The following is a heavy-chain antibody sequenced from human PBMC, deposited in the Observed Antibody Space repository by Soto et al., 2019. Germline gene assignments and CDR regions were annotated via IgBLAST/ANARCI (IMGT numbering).Heavy chain of an antibody. CDR3: ARGHDFDYYYGVDV. CDR1: GGTFSNHA. J-gene: IGHJ6*02. V-gene: IGHV1-69*06. CDR2: IIPMFGTA. D-gene: IGHD3-16*01. Sequence: GASVKVSCKASGGTFSNHAISWVRQAPGQGLEWMGGIIPMFGTANYAQKFQGRVTTTADKSTNTVYMELTSLTSEDTAVYYCARGHDFDYYYGVDVWGQGTTVPVYS.